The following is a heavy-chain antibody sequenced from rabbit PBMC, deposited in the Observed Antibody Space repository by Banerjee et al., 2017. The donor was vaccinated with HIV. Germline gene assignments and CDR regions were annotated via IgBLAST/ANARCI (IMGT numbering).Heavy chain of an antibody. CDR1: GFTITTNYW. CDR2: IDTSSGNT. CDR3: ARGGAAGSTTYLYYFDL. V-gene: IGHV1S43*01. J-gene: IGHJ4*01. D-gene: IGHD4-2*01. Sequence: QEQLVESGGGLVQPEGSLTLTCTASGFTITTNYWICWVRQAPGKGLELIACIDTSSGNTWYASWVNARFTISRSTSLNTVDPKMTSLTAADTATYFCARGGAAGSTTYLYYFDLWGPGTLVTVS.